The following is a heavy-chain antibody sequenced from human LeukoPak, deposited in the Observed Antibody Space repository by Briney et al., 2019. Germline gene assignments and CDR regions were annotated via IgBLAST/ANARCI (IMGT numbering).Heavy chain of an antibody. Sequence: ASETLSLTCTVSGGSISSGDYYWSWIRQPPGKGLEWIGYIYYSGSTYYNPSLKSRVTISVDTPKNQFSLKLSSVTAADTAVYYCARAEPSSSTTFDYWGQGTLVTVSS. D-gene: IGHD2-2*01. V-gene: IGHV4-30-4*08. CDR2: IYYSGST. CDR3: ARAEPSSSTTFDY. J-gene: IGHJ4*02. CDR1: GGSISSGDYY.